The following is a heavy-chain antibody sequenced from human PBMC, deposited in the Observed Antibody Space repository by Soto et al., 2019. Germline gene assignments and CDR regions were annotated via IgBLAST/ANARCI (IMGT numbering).Heavy chain of an antibody. J-gene: IGHJ6*02. D-gene: IGHD3-16*01. CDR2: INAYNGNT. Sequence: QVQLVQSGAEVKNPGASVKVSCKASGYSFTRYGIGWARQAPGQGLERMGWINAYNGNTNCAQNLQGRLTLTTDTSTTTAYMELRSLRSTDTAIYYCAMVDVYVTTTPQDVWGQGTTVTVSS. CDR1: GYSFTRYG. V-gene: IGHV1-18*01. CDR3: AMVDVYVTTTPQDV.